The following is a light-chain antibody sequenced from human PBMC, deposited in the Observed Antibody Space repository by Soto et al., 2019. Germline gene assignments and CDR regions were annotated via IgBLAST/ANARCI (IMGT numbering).Light chain of an antibody. CDR2: AAS. CDR1: QSIRRS. Sequence: DIQMTQSPSSLSASVADRVTITCRASQSIRRSLNWYQQKPGKAPKLLIYAASSLQSGVPSRFSGSGYGTDFTLTITSLQSEDFATYYCQQLERYPSTFGGGTKVDIK. V-gene: IGKV1-39*01. J-gene: IGKJ4*01. CDR3: QQLERYPST.